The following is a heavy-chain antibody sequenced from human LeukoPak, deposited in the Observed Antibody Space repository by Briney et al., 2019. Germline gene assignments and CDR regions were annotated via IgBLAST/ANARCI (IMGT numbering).Heavy chain of an antibody. CDR2: ISSDGNNK. CDR3: ARDRLAPPGVYWFDP. V-gene: IGHV3-30-3*01. CDR1: GFTFSTYA. J-gene: IGHJ5*02. Sequence: GGSLRLSCAASGFTFSTYAMHWVRQAPGKGLEWVAAISSDGNNKHFADSVKGRFTISRDNSKNTVYLQMSSLRAEDTAVYYCARDRLAPPGVYWFDPGGQGTLVTVSS. D-gene: IGHD6-13*01.